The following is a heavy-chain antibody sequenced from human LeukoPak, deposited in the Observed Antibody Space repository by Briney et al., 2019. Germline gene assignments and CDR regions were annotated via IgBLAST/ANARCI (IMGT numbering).Heavy chain of an antibody. CDR1: GFTFSSYA. Sequence: GGSLRLSCAASGFTFSSYAMHWVRQAPGKGLEWVAVISYDGSNKYYADSVKGRFTISRDNSMNTLYLQMNSLRAEDTAVYYCAKDRYGGNSGGTDYWGQGTLVTVSS. CDR3: AKDRYGGNSGGTDY. CDR2: ISYDGSNK. V-gene: IGHV3-30*04. J-gene: IGHJ4*02. D-gene: IGHD4-23*01.